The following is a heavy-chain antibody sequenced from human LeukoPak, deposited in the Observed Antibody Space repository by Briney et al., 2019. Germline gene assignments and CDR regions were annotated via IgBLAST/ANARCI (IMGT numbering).Heavy chain of an antibody. CDR3: ARGRNDFWSGDWFDS. J-gene: IGHJ5*01. CDR1: GGSISSDY. V-gene: IGHV4-4*07. D-gene: IGHD3-3*01. CDR2: IYSSGNT. Sequence: PSETLSLTCTVSGGSISSDYWSWIRQPAGKGLEWIGRIYSSGNTNYNPSLKSRVTMSVDMSTSQFSLKLSSVTAADTAVYYCARGRNDFWSGDWFDSRGQGTLVTVSS.